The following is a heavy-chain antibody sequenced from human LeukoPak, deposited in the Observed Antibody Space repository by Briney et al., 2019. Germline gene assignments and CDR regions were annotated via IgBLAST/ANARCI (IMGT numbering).Heavy chain of an antibody. V-gene: IGHV3-23*01. D-gene: IGHD6-6*01. CDR1: GFTFSSSA. CDR3: AKDRVSSVFDY. J-gene: IGHJ4*02. Sequence: GSLRLSCAASGFTFSSSAMSWVRQAPGKGLEWVSTISGSDSSTYYADSVKGRFTISRDNSKNTLYLQMNSLRAEDTAVYYCAKDRVSSVFDYWGQGTLVTVSS. CDR2: ISGSDSST.